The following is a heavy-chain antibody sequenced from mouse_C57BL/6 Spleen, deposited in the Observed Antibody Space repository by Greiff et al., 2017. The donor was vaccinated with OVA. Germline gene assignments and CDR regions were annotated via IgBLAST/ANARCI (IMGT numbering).Heavy chain of an antibody. Sequence: EVQVVESGGGLVKPGGSLKLSCAASGFTFSSYAMSWVRQTPEKRLEWVATISDGGSYTYYPDNVKGRFTISRDNAKNNLYLQMSHLKSEDTAMYYCARDRGQEAWFAYWGQGTLVTVSA. J-gene: IGHJ3*01. D-gene: IGHD3-3*01. CDR1: GFTFSSYA. CDR2: ISDGGSYT. V-gene: IGHV5-4*01. CDR3: ARDRGQEAWFAY.